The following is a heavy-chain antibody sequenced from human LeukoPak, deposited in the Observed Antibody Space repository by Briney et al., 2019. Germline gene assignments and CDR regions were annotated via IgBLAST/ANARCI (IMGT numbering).Heavy chain of an antibody. V-gene: IGHV3-23*01. D-gene: IGHD6-19*01. CDR1: GFTFSSYD. CDR3: ARVAGWHWSDP. J-gene: IGHJ5*02. Sequence: GGALRLSCAASGFTFSSYDMTRVRQAPGRGLEWVSSIRPSGDNTYYGDSVKGRFTISRDNSKNTVYLQMNNMRVDDTALYYCARVAGWHWSDPWGQGTLVTVSS. CDR2: IRPSGDNT.